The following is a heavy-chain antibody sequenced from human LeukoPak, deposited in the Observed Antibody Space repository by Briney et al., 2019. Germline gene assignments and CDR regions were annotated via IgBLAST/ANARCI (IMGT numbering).Heavy chain of an antibody. Sequence: RAGGSLTLSCAASRPNFGVYVMGWVSQAPGKWIEWVSVIRRSGDYTKYTDSVKGRFTISRENSKNTLSLQVSGLRAQDTAIYYCAKDRDDSGDYAFDYWGQGILVSVSS. CDR3: AKDRDDSGDYAFDY. J-gene: IGHJ4*02. V-gene: IGHV3-23*01. D-gene: IGHD4-17*01. CDR2: IRRSGDYT. CDR1: RPNFGVYV.